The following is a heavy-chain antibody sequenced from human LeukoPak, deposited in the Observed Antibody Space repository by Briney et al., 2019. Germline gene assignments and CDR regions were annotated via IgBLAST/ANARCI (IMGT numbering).Heavy chain of an antibody. V-gene: IGHV1-69*04. D-gene: IGHD6-19*01. CDR3: AREGSSGCLDY. CDR1: GGTFSSYA. CDR2: IIPILGIA. J-gene: IGHJ4*02. Sequence: ASVKVSCKASGGTFSSYAISWVRQAPGQGLEWMGRIIPILGIANYAQKFQGRVTITADKSTGTAYMELSSLRSEDTAVYYCAREGSSGCLDYWGQGALVTVSS.